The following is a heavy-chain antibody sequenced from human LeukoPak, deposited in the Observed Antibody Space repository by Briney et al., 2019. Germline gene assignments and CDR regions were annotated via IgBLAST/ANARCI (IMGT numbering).Heavy chain of an antibody. D-gene: IGHD3-22*01. CDR3: AKDGGNYYDAGGSYLMRSYMDV. J-gene: IGHJ6*03. Sequence: GVSLRLSCAASGFTFSSYGMSWVRQAPGKGLEWVSAISGSGGSTYYADSVEGRFTISRDNSKNTLYLQMNSLRAEDTAVYYCAKDGGNYYDAGGSYLMRSYMDVWGKGTTVTVSS. V-gene: IGHV3-23*01. CDR2: ISGSGGST. CDR1: GFTFSSYG.